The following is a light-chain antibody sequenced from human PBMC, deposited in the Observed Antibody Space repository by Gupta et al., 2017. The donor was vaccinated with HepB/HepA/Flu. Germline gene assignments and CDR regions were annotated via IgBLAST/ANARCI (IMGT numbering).Light chain of an antibody. CDR1: MSVSSSY. Sequence: EIVLTHSPRTLSLSPGERATLSCRASMSVSSSYLAWYQQKPGQAPRLLIYGASSRATGIPDRFSGSGSGTDFTLTISRLEPEDFAVYYCQQYGSSPCSFGQGTKLEIK. CDR2: GAS. V-gene: IGKV3-20*01. J-gene: IGKJ2*04. CDR3: QQYGSSPCS.